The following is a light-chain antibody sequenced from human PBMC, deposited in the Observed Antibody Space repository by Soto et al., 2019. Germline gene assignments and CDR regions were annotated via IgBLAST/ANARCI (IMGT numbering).Light chain of an antibody. CDR1: QTIAMY. Sequence: DIQMTQCPSSLSASVGDRVTITCRASQTIAMYVNWFQQKPGKAPKPLIYTTSSLQSGVPPRFSGSGSETDFTLTISRLQPEDSATYYCQQSFTTPYTFGQGTKVDIK. CDR3: QQSFTTPYT. V-gene: IGKV1-39*01. CDR2: TTS. J-gene: IGKJ2*01.